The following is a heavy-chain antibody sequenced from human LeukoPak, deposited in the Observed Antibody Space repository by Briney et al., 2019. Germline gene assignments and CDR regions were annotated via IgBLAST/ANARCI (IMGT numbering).Heavy chain of an antibody. CDR3: ARGSVAGVQFDY. D-gene: IGHD6-19*01. CDR1: GFSVSSNY. J-gene: IGHJ4*02. V-gene: IGHV3-53*01. CDR2: IYSGGIT. Sequence: GGSLRLSCAASGFSVSSNYMSWVRQAPGKGLEWVSVIYSGGITYYADPVKGRFTISRDNSKNTLYLQMNSLRAEDTAVYYCARGSVAGVQFDYWGQGTLVTVSS.